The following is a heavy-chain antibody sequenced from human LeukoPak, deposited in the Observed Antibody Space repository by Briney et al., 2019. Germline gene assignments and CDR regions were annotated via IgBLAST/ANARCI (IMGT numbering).Heavy chain of an antibody. J-gene: IGHJ6*03. CDR3: ARSPHCSSSACYVGDQYLYHMDV. CDR2: ISAHNGNT. Sequence: ASVKVSCKASGYTFTNYCMSWVRQAPGQGLEWLGWISAHNGNTEFARSVQDRVTLTAGTSADTVYMELRNLRSDDTGVYYCARSPHCSSSACYVGDQYLYHMDVWGAGTTVTVSS. D-gene: IGHD2-2*01. CDR1: GYTFTNYC. V-gene: IGHV1-18*01.